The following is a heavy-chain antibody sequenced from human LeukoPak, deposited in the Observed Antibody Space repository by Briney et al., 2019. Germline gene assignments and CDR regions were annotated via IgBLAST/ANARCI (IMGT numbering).Heavy chain of an antibody. Sequence: GRSLRLSCAASGFTFSSYGMRWVRQAPGKGLEWVAVISYDGSNKYYADSVKGRFTISRDNSKNTLYLQMNSLRAEDTAVYYCAKGKDDYWGQGTLVTVSS. CDR1: GFTFSSYG. J-gene: IGHJ4*02. V-gene: IGHV3-30*18. CDR2: ISYDGSNK. CDR3: AKGKDDY.